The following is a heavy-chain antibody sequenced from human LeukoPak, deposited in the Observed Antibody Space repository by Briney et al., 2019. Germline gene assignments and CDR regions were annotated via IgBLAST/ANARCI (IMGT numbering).Heavy chain of an antibody. D-gene: IGHD4-23*01. J-gene: IGHJ4*02. CDR3: ARGRPHGNDY. V-gene: IGHV3-30*03. Sequence: PGGSLRLSCAASGFTFSSYGMHWVRQAPGKGLEWVAVISYDGSNKYYADSVKGRFSISRDNAKNTLYLQVNSLRVEDTAVYYCARGRPHGNDYWGQGTLVTVSS. CDR1: GFTFSSYG. CDR2: ISYDGSNK.